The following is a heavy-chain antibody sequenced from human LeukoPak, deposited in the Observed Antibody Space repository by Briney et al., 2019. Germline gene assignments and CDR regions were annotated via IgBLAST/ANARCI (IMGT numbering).Heavy chain of an antibody. CDR1: GGSFSGYY. V-gene: IGHV4-34*01. CDR2: INHSGST. D-gene: IGHD3-3*01. CDR3: ASAYYDFRSGYYGPADY. Sequence: SQTLSLTCAVYGGSFSGYYWRWIRQPPGKGLEMIGEINHSGSTNYNPSLKSRVTISGDTSKNQFSMKLSRLTAVDTAVYYCASAYYDFRSGYYGPADYWGQGTLVTVSS. J-gene: IGHJ4*02.